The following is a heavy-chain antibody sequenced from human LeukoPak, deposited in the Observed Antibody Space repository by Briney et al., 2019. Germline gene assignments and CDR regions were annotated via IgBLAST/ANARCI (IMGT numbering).Heavy chain of an antibody. V-gene: IGHV4-38-2*02. CDR2: IYHSGST. D-gene: IGHD1-26*01. CDR3: ARDSGTDP. CDR1: GYSISSGYY. Sequence: SETLSLTCTVSGYSISSGYYWGWIRQPPGKGLEWIGSIYHSGSTYYNPSLKSRVTISVDTSKNQFSLKLSSVTAADTPVYYCARDSGTDPWGQGTLVTVSS. J-gene: IGHJ5*02.